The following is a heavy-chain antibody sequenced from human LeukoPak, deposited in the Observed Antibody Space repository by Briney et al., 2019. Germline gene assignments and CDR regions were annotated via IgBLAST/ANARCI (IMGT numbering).Heavy chain of an antibody. V-gene: IGHV4-4*07. J-gene: IGHJ2*01. CDR1: SGSIISYH. Sequence: SEALSLTCSVSSGSIISYHWSWIRQPAGKGLEWIGRLGTSGSPNYNPSLKSRVTMSVDTSKNQLSLKLSSVTGADTAVYYCARTRDTALNYFDVWGRGTLVTVSS. D-gene: IGHD5-18*01. CDR3: ARTRDTALNYFDV. CDR2: LGTSGSP.